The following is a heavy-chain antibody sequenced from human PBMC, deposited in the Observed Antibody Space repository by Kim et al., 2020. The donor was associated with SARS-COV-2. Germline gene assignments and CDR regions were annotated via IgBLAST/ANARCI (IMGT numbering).Heavy chain of an antibody. Sequence: GESLKISCKGFGYTFTSYWIAWVRQMPGKGLEWMAIIYPASSDTTYSPSFQGQVTISADKSISTAYLQWSSLKASDTAMYYCMRRGDSIGYPSYWGQGTLVTVSS. V-gene: IGHV5-51*01. D-gene: IGHD3-22*01. CDR3: MRRGDSIGYPSY. CDR1: GYTFTSYW. CDR2: IYPASSDT. J-gene: IGHJ4*02.